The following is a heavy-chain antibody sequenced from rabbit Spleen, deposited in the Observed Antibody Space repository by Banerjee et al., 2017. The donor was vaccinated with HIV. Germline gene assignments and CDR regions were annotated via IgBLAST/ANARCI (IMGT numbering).Heavy chain of an antibody. J-gene: IGHJ4*01. CDR2: IYGGSSGST. V-gene: IGHV1S45*01. D-gene: IGHD7-1*01. CDR1: GFDLSRISW. Sequence: QEQLEESGGGLVQPEGSLTLTCTASGFDLSRISWMCWVRQAPGKGLEWIGCIYGGSSGSTYYASWAKGRFTISKTSSTTVTLQMPSLTAADTATYFCARFYAGYGDFGYAAMWGPGTLVTVS. CDR3: ARFYAGYGDFGYAAM.